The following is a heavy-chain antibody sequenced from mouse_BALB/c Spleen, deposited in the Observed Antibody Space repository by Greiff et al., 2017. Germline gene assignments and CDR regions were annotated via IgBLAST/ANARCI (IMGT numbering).Heavy chain of an antibody. CDR3: TSTWFDY. CDR2: IRLKSDNYAT. J-gene: IGHJ3*01. Sequence: EVKLMESGGGLVQPGGSLKLSCAASGFTFSSYWMSWVRQSPEKGLEWVAEIRLKSDNYATHYAESVKGKFTISRDDSKSRLYLQMNSLRAEDTGIYYCTSTWFDYWGQGTLVTVSA. V-gene: IGHV6-6*02. CDR1: GFTFSSYW.